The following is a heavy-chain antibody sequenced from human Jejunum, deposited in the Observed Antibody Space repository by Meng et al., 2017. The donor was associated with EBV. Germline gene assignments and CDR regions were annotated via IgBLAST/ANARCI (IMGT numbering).Heavy chain of an antibody. J-gene: IGHJ4*02. Sequence: VESGGGLIQPGGSLRRSCAASGFTFSGFWMYWVRQVPGKGLVWISRINGDGSRTTYADSVKDRFTISRDNAKNTLYLQMNSLRAEDTAVYYCAKDRNYYIDYWGQGTLVTVSS. CDR2: INGDGSRT. CDR1: GFTFSGFW. CDR3: AKDRNYYIDY. V-gene: IGHV3-74*01.